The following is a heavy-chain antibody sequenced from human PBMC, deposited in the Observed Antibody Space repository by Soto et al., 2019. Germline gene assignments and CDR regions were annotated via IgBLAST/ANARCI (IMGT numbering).Heavy chain of an antibody. CDR1: GFSFASFA. CDR2: IRGSDGKT. Sequence: DVRLAESGGGLVQPGGSLRLSCTTSGFSFASFAMTWVRQAPGKGLEWVATIRGSDGKTYYADSVKGRFSISRDTSRNPLYLQMNSLRADDTALYYCAKWSYLDYWGQGTRVTVSS. D-gene: IGHD3-3*01. V-gene: IGHV3-23*04. CDR3: AKWSYLDY. J-gene: IGHJ4*02.